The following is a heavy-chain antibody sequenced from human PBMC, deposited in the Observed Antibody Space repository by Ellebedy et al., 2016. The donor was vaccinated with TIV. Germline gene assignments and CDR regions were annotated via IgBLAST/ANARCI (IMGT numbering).Heavy chain of an antibody. V-gene: IGHV3-48*04. Sequence: GESLKISCAASGFIFNNYSMNWVRQAPGKGLEWLSYISSTRSTVNYAGSVEGRFTISRDNSKTSLYLHMRSLSTDDTAVYYCARSSSGWLSAFDVWGQGTMVTVSS. J-gene: IGHJ3*01. D-gene: IGHD6-19*01. CDR2: ISSTRSTV. CDR1: GFIFNNYS. CDR3: ARSSSGWLSAFDV.